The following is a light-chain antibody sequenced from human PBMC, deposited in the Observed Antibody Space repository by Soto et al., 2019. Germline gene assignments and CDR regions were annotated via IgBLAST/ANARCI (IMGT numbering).Light chain of an antibody. J-gene: IGKJ4*01. CDR2: GAS. CDR1: HDIGNS. Sequence: DFQMTQSPPSLSASVGDRVTDTCRASHDIGNSLAWYQQRPGKSPRLLIYGASTLQSGVPTRFSGGGSGTEFTLAISSLRPEDVATYYCQNYNIAPLTFGGGTKV. V-gene: IGKV1-27*01. CDR3: QNYNIAPLT.